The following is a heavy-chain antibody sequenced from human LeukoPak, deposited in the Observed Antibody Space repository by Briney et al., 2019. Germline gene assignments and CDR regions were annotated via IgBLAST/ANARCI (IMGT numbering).Heavy chain of an antibody. J-gene: IGHJ6*02. CDR3: AREGYYSGLDV. V-gene: IGHV3-21*06. CDR1: GFTFSSYA. D-gene: IGHD2-21*01. Sequence: GGSLRVSCSASGFTFSSYALHWVRQAPGKGLEWVSFLGSTISYISYADSVKGRFTISRDNAKTSLYLQMNSLRAEDTAVYYCAREGYYSGLDVWGQGTTVTVSS. CDR2: LGSTISYI.